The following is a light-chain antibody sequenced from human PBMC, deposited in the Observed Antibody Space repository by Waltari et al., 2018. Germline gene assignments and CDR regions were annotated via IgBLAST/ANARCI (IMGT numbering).Light chain of an antibody. Sequence: DIQVTQSPSSLSASVGDRVTITCQASQDISHYLNWYQQRPGKAPKVLIYDATLLKMGVPSRFSGSGSGTDFTFAITSLQPEDAATYYCQHFDNLLFTFGQGTKLEI. CDR2: DAT. V-gene: IGKV1-33*01. CDR1: QDISHY. CDR3: QHFDNLLFT. J-gene: IGKJ2*01.